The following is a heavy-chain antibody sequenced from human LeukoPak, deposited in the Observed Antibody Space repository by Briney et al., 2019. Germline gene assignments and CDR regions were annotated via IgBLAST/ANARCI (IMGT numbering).Heavy chain of an antibody. V-gene: IGHV3-23*01. CDR3: ATTPGAYYYYHMDV. Sequence: GGSLRLSCAASGFTLSTYVMTWVRQAPGKGLEWVSAILGSGGGTYYADSVKGRFTISRDNSKNTLYLQMNSLRADDTAVYYCATTPGAYYYYHMDVWGQGTTVTVSS. J-gene: IGHJ6*02. CDR2: ILGSGGGT. D-gene: IGHD3-10*01. CDR1: GFTLSTYV.